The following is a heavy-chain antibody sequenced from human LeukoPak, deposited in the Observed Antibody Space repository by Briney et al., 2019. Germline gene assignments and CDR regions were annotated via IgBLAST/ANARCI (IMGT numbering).Heavy chain of an antibody. CDR3: TRGTDGLWDF. J-gene: IGHJ4*02. CDR2: ISSSSDYI. CDR1: GFIFSSYE. Sequence: GGSLRLSCAASGFIFSSYEMNWVRQAPGKGLEWVSSISSSSDYIFYADSVKGRFTISRDNAKNSLYLQMNSLRAEDTAVYYCTRGTDGLWDFWGQGTLVTVSS. D-gene: IGHD2-8*01. V-gene: IGHV3-21*06.